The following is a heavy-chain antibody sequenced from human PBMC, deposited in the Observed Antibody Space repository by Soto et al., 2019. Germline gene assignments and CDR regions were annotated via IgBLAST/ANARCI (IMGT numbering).Heavy chain of an antibody. CDR3: ARDIFGGSYDFWH. Sequence: GRSLRLSCAAAGFMVSGLVMTRVRQVPGKGSEWVSTLSSDDKTYYADSVRGRFTISRDSSKNTLFLQMNTLRAEDTAVYHCARDIFGGSYDFWHGGQGTLVTVSS. D-gene: IGHD3-3*01. V-gene: IGHV3-66*01. CDR2: LSSDDKT. J-gene: IGHJ4*02. CDR1: GFMVSGLV.